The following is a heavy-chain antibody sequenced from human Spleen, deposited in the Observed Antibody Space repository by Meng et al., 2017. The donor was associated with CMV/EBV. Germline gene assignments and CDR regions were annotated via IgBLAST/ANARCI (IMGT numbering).Heavy chain of an antibody. Sequence: LSCAASGFTFSRYAMPWVRQAPGKGLEWVAVISHDGSNNSYADSVKGRFTISRDNSKNTLYLQMNSLRAEDTAVYYCARRIQPYYFDYWGQGTLVTVSS. CDR1: GFTFSRYA. D-gene: IGHD5-18*01. CDR2: ISHDGSNN. CDR3: ARRIQPYYFDY. V-gene: IGHV3-30*04. J-gene: IGHJ4*02.